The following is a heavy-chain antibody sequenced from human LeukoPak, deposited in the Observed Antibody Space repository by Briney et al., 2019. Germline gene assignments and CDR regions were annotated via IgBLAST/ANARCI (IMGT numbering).Heavy chain of an antibody. Sequence: ASVKVSCKASGYTFTGYYMHWVRQAPGQGLEWMGWINPNSGGTNYAQKFQGRVTMTRDASISTAYMELSRLRSDDTAVYYCAGRRTTQQWLVVWGKGTTVTVSS. CDR3: AGRRTTQQWLVV. CDR1: GYTFTGYY. D-gene: IGHD6-19*01. J-gene: IGHJ6*04. CDR2: INPNSGGT. V-gene: IGHV1-2*02.